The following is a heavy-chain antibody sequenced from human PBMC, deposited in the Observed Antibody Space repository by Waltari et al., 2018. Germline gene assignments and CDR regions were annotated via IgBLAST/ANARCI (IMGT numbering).Heavy chain of an antibody. V-gene: IGHV1-24*01. CDR2: VDPEAGET. J-gene: IGHJ6*02. Sequence: QVQLVQSGAEVKKPGASVKVSCKVSGYTLTELSMHWVRQAPGNGREWLGGVDPEAGETIYAQKFQGRATMTEDTSTDTAYMELSSLRSDNTAVYYCATDLYGGKIPRYYYGMDVWGQGTTVTVSS. CDR3: ATDLYGGKIPRYYYGMDV. D-gene: IGHD2-15*01. CDR1: GYTLTELS.